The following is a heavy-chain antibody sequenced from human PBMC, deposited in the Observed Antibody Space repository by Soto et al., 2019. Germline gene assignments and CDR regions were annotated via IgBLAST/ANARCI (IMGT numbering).Heavy chain of an antibody. Sequence: QVQLVQSGAELKKPGSSGKVSCEASGGSFTSYSFTWVRQAPGQGLEWMGRIIPIQGKANYALKFQDRVTITADRSTRTVYMELTSLRPEDTAGYFCAKSLLFVDHGYMDVWGKGTTVTVSS. CDR1: GGSFTSYS. J-gene: IGHJ6*03. D-gene: IGHD2-21*01. CDR3: AKSLLFVDHGYMDV. V-gene: IGHV1-69*02. CDR2: IIPIQGKA.